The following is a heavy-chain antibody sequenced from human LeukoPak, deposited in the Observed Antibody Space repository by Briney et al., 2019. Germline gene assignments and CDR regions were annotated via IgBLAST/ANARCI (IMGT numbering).Heavy chain of an antibody. J-gene: IGHJ4*02. CDR3: ARDQGAAAGSFYY. CDR1: GFTFSSYS. Sequence: GGSLRLSCAASGFTFSSYSMNWVRQTPGKGLEWVSSISSSSSYIYYADSVKGRFTISRDNAKNSLYLQMNSLRAEDTAVYYCARDQGAAAGSFYYWGQGTLVTVSS. CDR2: ISSSSSYI. D-gene: IGHD6-13*01. V-gene: IGHV3-21*01.